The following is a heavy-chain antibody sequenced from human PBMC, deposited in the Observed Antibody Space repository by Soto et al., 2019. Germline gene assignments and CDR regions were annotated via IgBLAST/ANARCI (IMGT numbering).Heavy chain of an antibody. J-gene: IGHJ4*02. CDR3: ARDLRVEMCRVPYFDY. CDR1: GFTFSDYY. CDR2: ISSSSSYT. D-gene: IGHD3-22*01. V-gene: IGHV3-11*06. Sequence: QVQLVESGGGLVKPVGSLRLSCAASGFTFSDYYMSWVRQAPGKGLEWVSYISSSSSYTNYADSLKGRFTISRDNSKNYLHLRMNRLRAEDTAVYYCARDLRVEMCRVPYFDYWGQGTLVTVSS.